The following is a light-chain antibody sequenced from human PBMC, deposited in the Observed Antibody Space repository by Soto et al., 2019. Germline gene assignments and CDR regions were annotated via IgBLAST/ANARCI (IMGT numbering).Light chain of an antibody. Sequence: DIVLTQSPSTLSLSPGDRATLSCRTSRFVSNYYVAWYQQRPGQAPRLLISAASSTATDIPDRFSGSGSGTDFTLTISRLEPEDFAVYYCQHYADSPSDFTFGPGTKVEI. CDR1: RFVSNYY. CDR2: AAS. J-gene: IGKJ3*01. V-gene: IGKV3-20*01. CDR3: QHYADSPSDFT.